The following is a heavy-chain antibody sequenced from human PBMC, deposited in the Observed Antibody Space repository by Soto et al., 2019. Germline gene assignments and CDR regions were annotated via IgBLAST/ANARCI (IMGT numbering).Heavy chain of an antibody. Sequence: GESLKISCKGSGYSFTSYWIGWVRQMPGKGLEWMGIIYPGDSDTRYSPSFQGQVTISADKSISTAYLQWSSLKASETAMYYCARARYYYDSSGYPKPYYFDYWGQGTLVTVSS. CDR1: GYSFTSYW. J-gene: IGHJ4*02. CDR3: ARARYYYDSSGYPKPYYFDY. CDR2: IYPGDSDT. D-gene: IGHD3-22*01. V-gene: IGHV5-51*01.